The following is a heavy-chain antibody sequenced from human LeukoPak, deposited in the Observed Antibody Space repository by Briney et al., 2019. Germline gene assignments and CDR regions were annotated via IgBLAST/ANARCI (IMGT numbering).Heavy chain of an antibody. CDR1: GFTYSSHA. Sequence: GGSLRLSCAASGFTYSSHAMHWVRQAPGKGLEWVAVISYDGSNKYYADSVKGRFTISRDNSKNTLYLQMNSLRAEDTAVYYCASGAAARMGGFDYWGQGTLVSVSS. J-gene: IGHJ4*02. CDR3: ASGAAARMGGFDY. D-gene: IGHD6-13*01. V-gene: IGHV3-30*01. CDR2: ISYDGSNK.